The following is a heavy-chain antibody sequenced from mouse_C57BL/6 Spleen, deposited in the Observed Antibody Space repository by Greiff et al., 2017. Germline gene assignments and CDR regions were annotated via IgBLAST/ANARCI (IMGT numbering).Heavy chain of an antibody. CDR3: ARGDWDGGFAY. V-gene: IGHV1-82*01. CDR2: IYPGDGDT. J-gene: IGHJ3*01. Sequence: VQLQQSGPELVKPGASVKISCKASGYAFSSSWMNWVKQRPGKGLEWIGRIYPGDGDTNYNGQFKGKATLTADKSSSTAYMQLRSLTSEDSAVYFCARGDWDGGFAYWGQGTLVTVSA. D-gene: IGHD4-1*01. CDR1: GYAFSSSW.